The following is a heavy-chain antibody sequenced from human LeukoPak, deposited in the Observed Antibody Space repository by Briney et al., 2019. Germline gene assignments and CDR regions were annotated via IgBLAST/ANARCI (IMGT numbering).Heavy chain of an antibody. CDR1: GFTVSSNS. CDR2: IYNSSRI. J-gene: IGHJ3*02. Sequence: GGSLRLSCTVSGFTVSSNSMSWVRQAPGKGLEWVSFIYNSSRIHYSDSVKGRFTISRDNAKNSLYLQMNSLRAEDTAVYYCARDAYYYDSSGYYHPGAFDIWGQGTMVTVSS. CDR3: ARDAYYYDSSGYYHPGAFDI. D-gene: IGHD3-22*01. V-gene: IGHV3-53*01.